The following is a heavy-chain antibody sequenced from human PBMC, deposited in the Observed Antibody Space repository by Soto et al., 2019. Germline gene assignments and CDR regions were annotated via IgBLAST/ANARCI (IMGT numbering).Heavy chain of an antibody. CDR3: ARPISGGWFDS. D-gene: IGHD2-2*02. Sequence: EVQLVQSGAEVKKPGESLTISCKGSVYSFSNSWIGWVRQMPGKGLEWMGIIYPADSYTRYSPSFQGQVTISADKSISTAYLQWSSLKASDTAMYYCARPISGGWFDSWGQGTLVTVSS. CDR2: IYPADSYT. V-gene: IGHV5-51*01. CDR1: VYSFSNSW. J-gene: IGHJ5*01.